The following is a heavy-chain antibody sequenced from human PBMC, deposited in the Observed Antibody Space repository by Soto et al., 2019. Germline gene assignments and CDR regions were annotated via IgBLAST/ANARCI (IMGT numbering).Heavy chain of an antibody. CDR3: ARAFTAMGIFDY. J-gene: IGHJ4*02. D-gene: IGHD6-13*01. Sequence: PSETLSLTCDVSGGSINSGGYSWSWIRQPPGKGLERIGYLSHGGATYSNPSLKSRVSISVDWSKNQSSLKLSSVTAADTAAYYCARAFTAMGIFDYWGPGILVAVSS. CDR2: LSHGGAT. CDR1: GGSINSGGYS. V-gene: IGHV4-30-2*01.